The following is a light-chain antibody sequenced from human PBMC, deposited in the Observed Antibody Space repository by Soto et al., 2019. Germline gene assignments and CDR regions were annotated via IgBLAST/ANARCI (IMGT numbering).Light chain of an antibody. V-gene: IGLV2-8*01. J-gene: IGLJ2*01. CDR2: EVS. CDR3: SSFTISRNTVI. CDR1: SSDVGEENY. Sequence: QSALTQPPSASGSPGQSVTITCSGTSSDVGEENYVSWYQQHPGKVPKLILYEVSKRPSGVPDRFSGSRSGNTASLTVSGLQAEDEADYYCSSFTISRNTVIFGGGTKLTVL.